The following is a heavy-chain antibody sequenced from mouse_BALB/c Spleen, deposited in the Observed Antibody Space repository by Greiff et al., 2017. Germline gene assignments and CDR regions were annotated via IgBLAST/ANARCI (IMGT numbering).Heavy chain of an antibody. J-gene: IGHJ4*01. CDR3: ARRDHDGDYDAMDY. V-gene: IGHV5-6*02. CDR2: ISSGGSYT. CDR1: GFTFSSYG. Sequence: EVMLVESGGDLVKPGGSLKLSCAASGFTFSSYGMSWVRQTPDKRLEWVATISSGGSYTYYPDSVTGRFTISRDNAKNTLYLQMSSLKSEDTAMYYCARRDHDGDYDAMDYWGQGTSVTVSS. D-gene: IGHD2-12*01.